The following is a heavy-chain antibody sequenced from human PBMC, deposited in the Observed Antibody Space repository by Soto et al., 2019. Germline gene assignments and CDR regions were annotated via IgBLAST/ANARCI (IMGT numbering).Heavy chain of an antibody. J-gene: IGHJ3*02. CDR1: GFTFSSYS. D-gene: IGHD4-4*01. V-gene: IGHV3-21*01. CDR2: ISSSSSYI. Sequence: GGSLRLSCAASGFTFSSYSMNWVRQAPGKGLEWVSSISSSSSYIYYADSVKGRFTISRDNAKNSLYLQMNSLRAEDTAVYYCARESPTVTTIHDAFDSWGQGTMVTVSS. CDR3: ARESPTVTTIHDAFDS.